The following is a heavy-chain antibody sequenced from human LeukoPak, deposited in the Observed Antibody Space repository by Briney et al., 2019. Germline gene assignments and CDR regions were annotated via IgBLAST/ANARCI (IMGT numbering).Heavy chain of an antibody. Sequence: GGSLRLSCAASGFTFRSYGMHWVRQAPGKGLEWVAFIRYDGSDTYSAGSVKGRFTISRDNSKNTLYLQMISLTAEDTAVYYCAKDPYYDSNGYPVYLDYWGQGTQVTVSS. CDR1: GFTFRSYG. CDR2: IRYDGSDT. V-gene: IGHV3-30*02. D-gene: IGHD3-22*01. J-gene: IGHJ4*02. CDR3: AKDPYYDSNGYPVYLDY.